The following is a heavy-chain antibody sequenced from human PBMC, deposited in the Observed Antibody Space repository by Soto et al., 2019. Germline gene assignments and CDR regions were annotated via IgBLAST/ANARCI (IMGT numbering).Heavy chain of an antibody. J-gene: IGHJ4*02. CDR3: ARGGLYDLWSGLFD. CDR2: MHDNGPT. D-gene: IGHD3-3*01. V-gene: IGHV4-30-4*01. CDR1: GASVTRGEYY. Sequence: QAQLRESGPGLLRPSHTLSLSCSVSGASVTRGEYYWNWIRQTSETGLEWLGYMHDNGPTAYNPSLKRRVTITRDTDKNHSSLKLTSVSAADTAVYFCARGGLYDLWSGLFDWGQGIRVTVSS.